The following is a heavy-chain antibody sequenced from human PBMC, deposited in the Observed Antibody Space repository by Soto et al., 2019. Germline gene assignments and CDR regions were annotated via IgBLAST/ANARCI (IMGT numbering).Heavy chain of an antibody. CDR2: IYYSGST. CDR1: GGSISSYY. D-gene: IGHD5-12*01. J-gene: IGHJ4*02. Sequence: PSETLSLTCTVSGGSISSYYWSWIRQPPGKGLEWIGYIYYSGSTNYNPSLKSRVTISVDTSKNQFSLKLSSVTAADTAVYYCVRVGYNRGLDYWGQRTLVTVSS. CDR3: VRVGYNRGLDY. V-gene: IGHV4-59*08.